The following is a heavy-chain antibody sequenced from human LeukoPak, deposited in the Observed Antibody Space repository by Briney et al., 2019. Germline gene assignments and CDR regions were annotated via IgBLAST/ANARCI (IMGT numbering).Heavy chain of an antibody. V-gene: IGHV4-59*08. CDR3: ARRGYSSGWYYFDY. D-gene: IGHD6-19*01. J-gene: IGHJ4*02. CDR1: VGSISSYY. Sequence: PSETLSLTCTVSVGSISSYYWYWIRQPPGKGLEWIGYIYYSGSTNYNPSLTSRVTISVDTSKNQFSLKVSSVTAADTAVYYCARRGYSSGWYYFDYWGQGTLVTVSS. CDR2: IYYSGST.